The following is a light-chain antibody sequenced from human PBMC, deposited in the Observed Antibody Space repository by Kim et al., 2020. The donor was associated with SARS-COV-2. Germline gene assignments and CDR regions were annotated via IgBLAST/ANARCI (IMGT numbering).Light chain of an antibody. CDR2: YND. J-gene: IGLJ3*02. CDR1: NIGSNA. Sequence: APGRMARFTCAANNIGSNAVHWYQQHPGQAPALVIHYNDDRPSGIPDRFSGSNSGNTATLVITRVEAGDEADYYCQVWDGSSDSAVFGGGTQLTVL. CDR3: QVWDGSSDSAV. V-gene: IGLV3-21*04.